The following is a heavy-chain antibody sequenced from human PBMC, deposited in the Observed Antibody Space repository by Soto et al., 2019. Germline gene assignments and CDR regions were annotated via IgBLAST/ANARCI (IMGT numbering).Heavy chain of an antibody. V-gene: IGHV1-46*03. J-gene: IGHJ4*02. CDR3: ARRLSRAGSSSFDY. Sequence: QVQLVQSGAEVKKPGASVKVSCKASGYTFTSYYMHWVRQAPGQGLEWMGIINPSGGGTTNAQKFQGRVPMTRDTSTRTVYMELSSLGSEDTAVYYCARRLSRAGSSSFDYWGQGTLVTVSS. CDR2: INPSGGGT. CDR1: GYTFTSYY. D-gene: IGHD6-6*01.